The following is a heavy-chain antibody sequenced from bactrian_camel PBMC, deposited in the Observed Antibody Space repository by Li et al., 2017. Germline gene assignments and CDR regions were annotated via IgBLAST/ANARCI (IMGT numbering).Heavy chain of an antibody. V-gene: IGHV3S42*01. CDR1: GFVFSNEG. Sequence: VQLVESGGDLVQPGGSLRLSCVASGFVFSNEGMRWVRQAPGKGLEWVASITNRGGTTGYAESVKGRFTISRDNAKNTLYLQLNSLNTEDTAMYYCTRGWGPEVTSTGILSGPQGTQVTVS. CDR2: ITNRGGTT. D-gene: IGHD2*01. J-gene: IGHJ4*01.